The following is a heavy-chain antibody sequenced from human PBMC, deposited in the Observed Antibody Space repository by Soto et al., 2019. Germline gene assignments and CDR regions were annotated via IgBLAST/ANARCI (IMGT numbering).Heavy chain of an antibody. V-gene: IGHV3-23*01. D-gene: IGHD2-8*01. Sequence: GGSLRLSCAASGFTFSSYAMSWVRQAPGKGLEWVSAISGSGGSTYYADSVKGRFTISRDNSKNTLYLQMNSLRAEDTAVYYCAKVKGGYYTNGVCSPFAYWGQGTLVTVS. CDR1: GFTFSSYA. J-gene: IGHJ4*02. CDR3: AKVKGGYYTNGVCSPFAY. CDR2: ISGSGGST.